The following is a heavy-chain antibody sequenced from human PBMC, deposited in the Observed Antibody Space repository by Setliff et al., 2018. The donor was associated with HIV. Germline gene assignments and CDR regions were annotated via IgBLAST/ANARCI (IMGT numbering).Heavy chain of an antibody. CDR2: IYYSGTT. Sequence: PSETLSLTCTVSGGSISSYYWSWIRQPPGKGLEWIGYIYYSGTTNYNPSLRSRVTISVDTSKNQFSLKLSSVTAADTAIYYCARERRGYTYSRLYYLDYWGQGTLVTVSS. V-gene: IGHV4-59*01. D-gene: IGHD5-18*01. CDR1: GGSISSYY. J-gene: IGHJ4*02. CDR3: ARERRGYTYSRLYYLDY.